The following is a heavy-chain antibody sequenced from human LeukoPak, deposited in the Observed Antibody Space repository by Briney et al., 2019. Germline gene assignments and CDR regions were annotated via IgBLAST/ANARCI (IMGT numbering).Heavy chain of an antibody. Sequence: GGSLRLSCAASGFTFSSYEMNWVRQAPGKGLEWGSYISSSGSTIYYADSVKGRFTISRDNAKNSLYLQMNSLRAEDTAVYYCAKGPSYDRYYMDVWGKGTTVTVSS. CDR3: AKGPSYDRYYMDV. V-gene: IGHV3-48*03. D-gene: IGHD3-22*01. CDR2: ISSSGSTI. CDR1: GFTFSSYE. J-gene: IGHJ6*03.